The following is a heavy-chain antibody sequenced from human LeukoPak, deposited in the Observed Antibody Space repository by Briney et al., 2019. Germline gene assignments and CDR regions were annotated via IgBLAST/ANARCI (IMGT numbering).Heavy chain of an antibody. Sequence: ASVKVSCRASGGTFSSYAISWVRQAPGQGLEWMGRIIPIFGTANYAQKFQGRVTITTDESTSTAYMEPNSLRSEDTAVYYCARDLIAKAQRWRNSGTPLDYWGQGTLVTVSS. D-gene: IGHD4-23*01. CDR1: GGTFSSYA. J-gene: IGHJ4*02. V-gene: IGHV1-69*05. CDR2: IIPIFGTA. CDR3: ARDLIAKAQRWRNSGTPLDY.